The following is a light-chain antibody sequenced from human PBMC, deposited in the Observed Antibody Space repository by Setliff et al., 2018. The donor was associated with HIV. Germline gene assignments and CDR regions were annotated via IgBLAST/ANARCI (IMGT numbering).Light chain of an antibody. J-gene: IGLJ1*01. V-gene: IGLV2-11*01. CDR2: DVS. CDR1: SSDVGTYNY. CDR3: CSYAGTYTYI. Sequence: QSALTQPRSVSGSPGQSVTISCTGSSSDVGTYNYVSWYQQHPGRAPKLILFDVSKRPSGVPDRFSGSKSGDTASLTISGLQSEDEADYYCCSYAGTYTYIFGSGTRSPS.